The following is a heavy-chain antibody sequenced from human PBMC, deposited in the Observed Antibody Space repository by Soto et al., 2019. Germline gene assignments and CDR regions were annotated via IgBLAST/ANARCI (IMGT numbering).Heavy chain of an antibody. J-gene: IGHJ5*02. Sequence: KPSETLSLTCTVSGGSISTYYWSWIRQPPGKGLEWIGYIYYSGNTNYNPSLKSRVTISVDTSKNQFSLKLSSVTAADTAAYYCARLPWADYGGIFDPWGQGTLVT. CDR1: GGSISTYY. V-gene: IGHV4-59*01. CDR3: ARLPWADYGGIFDP. CDR2: IYYSGNT. D-gene: IGHD4-17*01.